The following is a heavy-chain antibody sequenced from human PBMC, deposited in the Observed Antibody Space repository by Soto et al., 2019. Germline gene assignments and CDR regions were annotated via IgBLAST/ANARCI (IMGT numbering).Heavy chain of an antibody. CDR2: IYYSGST. J-gene: IGHJ4*02. V-gene: IGHV4-31*03. CDR1: GDSLSSGAYY. Sequence: SETLSLTCTVSGDSLSSGAYYWSWIRQHPGKGLEWIGYIYYSGSTYYNPSLESRVTLSEDTSTKQFSLKVSSVTAADTAVYYCARANSFESSGPFASGGPGTLVTVSS. D-gene: IGHD3-22*01. CDR3: ARANSFESSGPFAS.